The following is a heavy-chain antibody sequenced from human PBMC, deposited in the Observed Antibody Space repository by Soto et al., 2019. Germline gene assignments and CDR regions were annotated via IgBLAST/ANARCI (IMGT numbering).Heavy chain of an antibody. V-gene: IGHV3-23*01. J-gene: IGHJ5*02. CDR1: GFTFSSYA. D-gene: IGHD4-17*01. Sequence: PGGSLRLSCAASGFTFSSYAMSWVRQAPGKGLGWVSAMSGSGGRTYYADSVKGRFTISRDNSNNTLYLQMKSLRAEDTAVYYSATVRLRVNWFDTWGQGTLVTVSS. CDR2: MSGSGGRT. CDR3: ATVRLRVNWFDT.